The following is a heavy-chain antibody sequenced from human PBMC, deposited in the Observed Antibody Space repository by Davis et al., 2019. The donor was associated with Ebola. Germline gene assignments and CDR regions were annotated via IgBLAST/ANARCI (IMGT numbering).Heavy chain of an antibody. V-gene: IGHV4-59*08. Sequence: SETLSLTCTVSGGSIISYYWSWFRQPPGKGLEWIGYIYYSGNTNYNPSLKSRVSISVDTSRHQFSLKLSSVTAADTAVSFCARGGGWFDPLGQGTLVTVSS. CDR2: IYYSGNT. CDR1: GGSIISYY. CDR3: ARGGGWFDP. D-gene: IGHD3-16*01. J-gene: IGHJ5*02.